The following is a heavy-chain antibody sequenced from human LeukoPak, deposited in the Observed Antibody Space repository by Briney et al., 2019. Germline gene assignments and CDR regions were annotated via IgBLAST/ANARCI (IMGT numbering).Heavy chain of an antibody. Sequence: GASVKVSCKVSGDSLTDLSIHWVRQAPGKGLEWMGGSDLEDGETVYAQKFEDRLIVAEDTSTGTAYMELRSLTSEDTALYYCARAGDYGDYDVCYWGQGTLVTVSS. J-gene: IGHJ4*02. CDR2: SDLEDGET. CDR3: ARAGDYGDYDVCY. V-gene: IGHV1-24*01. CDR1: GDSLTDLS. D-gene: IGHD4-17*01.